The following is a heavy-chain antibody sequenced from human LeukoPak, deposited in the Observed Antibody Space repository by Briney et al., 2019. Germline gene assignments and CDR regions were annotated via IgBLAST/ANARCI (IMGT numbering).Heavy chain of an antibody. Sequence: GGSLRLSCAASGFTFSSYWMIWVRQAPGKGLEWVANIQQDGSEKYYVDSVKGRFTISRDNSKSTVYLQMNSLRADDTAVYYCAKWSGNRPLYYFDYWGQGTLVTVSS. CDR2: IQQDGSEK. CDR1: GFTFSSYW. CDR3: AKWSGNRPLYYFDY. J-gene: IGHJ4*02. D-gene: IGHD3-3*01. V-gene: IGHV3-7*02.